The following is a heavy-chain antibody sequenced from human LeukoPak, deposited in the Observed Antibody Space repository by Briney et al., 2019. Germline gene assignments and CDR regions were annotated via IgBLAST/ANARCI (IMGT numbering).Heavy chain of an antibody. CDR1: GGSISSSGYY. J-gene: IGHJ5*02. Sequence: SETLSLTCIVSGGSISSSGYYWGWIRQPPGKGLEWIGSIYYSGSAYYNPSLKSRVTVSVDTSKNQFSLNLTSVTAADTAVYYCARDAPDIVVVPAAPGWWFDPWGQGTLVTVSS. CDR3: ARDAPDIVVVPAAPGWWFDP. CDR2: IYYSGSA. V-gene: IGHV4-39*07. D-gene: IGHD2-2*01.